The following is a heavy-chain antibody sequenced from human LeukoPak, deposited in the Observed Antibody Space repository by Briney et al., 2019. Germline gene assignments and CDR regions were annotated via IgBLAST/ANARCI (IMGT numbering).Heavy chain of an antibody. CDR1: GGSFSGYF. D-gene: IGHD4-17*01. CDR3: ARQGYADFSSRPFDY. V-gene: IGHV4-34*01. CDR2: INDSGRT. Sequence: SETLSLTCAVYGGSFSGYFWSWIRQPPGKGLEWIGEINDSGRTNYNPSLKSRVTISVDTSKNQFSLKLSSVTAADTAMYFCARQGYADFSSRPFDYWGQGTLVTVSS. J-gene: IGHJ4*02.